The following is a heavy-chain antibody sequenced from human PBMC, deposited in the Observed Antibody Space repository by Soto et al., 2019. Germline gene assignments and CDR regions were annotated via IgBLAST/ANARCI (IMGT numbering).Heavy chain of an antibody. J-gene: IGHJ4*02. CDR2: INHSGST. D-gene: IGHD4-17*01. CDR3: ARGVFGDYVVRSFFDY. Sequence: PSETLSLTCAVYGGSFSGYYWSWIRQPPGKGLEWIGEINHSGSTHYNPSLKSRVTLSVDTSKNQFSLKLSSVTAADTALYYCARGVFGDYVVRSFFDYWGQGALVTVSS. CDR1: GGSFSGYY. V-gene: IGHV4-34*01.